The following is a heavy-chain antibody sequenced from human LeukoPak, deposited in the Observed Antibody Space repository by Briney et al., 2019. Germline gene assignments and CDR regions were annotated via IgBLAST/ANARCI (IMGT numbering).Heavy chain of an antibody. D-gene: IGHD6-19*01. Sequence: SETLSLTCSVSGGSMSRYYWSWIRQPPGKGLEWIGYIYYSGCTDYNPSLKSRVTISVDTSKKEFSLKLSSVTAADTAVYFCARLEYSSGWYVYWGQGTLVTVSS. V-gene: IGHV4-59*01. CDR2: IYYSGCT. CDR1: GGSMSRYY. CDR3: ARLEYSSGWYVY. J-gene: IGHJ4*02.